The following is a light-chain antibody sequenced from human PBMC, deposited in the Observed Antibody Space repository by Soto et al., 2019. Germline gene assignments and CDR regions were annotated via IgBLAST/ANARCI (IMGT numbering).Light chain of an antibody. J-gene: IGKJ3*01. Sequence: LMIQYPATLSVSPGERAALSCRASQSVSSNLAWYQQKPGQAPRLLIYDASTRATAVPARFTASGSGTEFTLTISSLQSEDFAVYYCQQYNNWPRTFGQGTIADI. V-gene: IGKV3-15*01. CDR1: QSVSSN. CDR2: DAS. CDR3: QQYNNWPRT.